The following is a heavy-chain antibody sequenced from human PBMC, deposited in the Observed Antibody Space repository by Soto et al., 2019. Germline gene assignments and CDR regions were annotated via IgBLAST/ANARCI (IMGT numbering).Heavy chain of an antibody. CDR1: GFTFSSYG. Sequence: QVQLVESGGGVVQPGRSLRLSCAASGFTFSSYGMHWVRQAPGKGLEWVAVISYDGSNKYYADSVKGRFTISRDNSKNTLYLQMNSLRAEDTAVYYWANGVYCSGGSCYSYYGMDVWGQGTTVTVSS. CDR2: ISYDGSNK. D-gene: IGHD2-15*01. CDR3: ANGVYCSGGSCYSYYGMDV. J-gene: IGHJ6*02. V-gene: IGHV3-30*18.